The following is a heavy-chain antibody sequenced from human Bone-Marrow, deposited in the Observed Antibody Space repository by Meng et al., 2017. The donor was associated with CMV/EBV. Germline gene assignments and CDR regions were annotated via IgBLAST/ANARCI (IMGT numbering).Heavy chain of an antibody. V-gene: IGHV3-30*02. J-gene: IGHJ5*02. D-gene: IGHD2-2*01. CDR1: GFTFSSYG. CDR3: GKDPCLASCYLDH. Sequence: GESLKISCAASGFTFSSYGMHWVRQAPGKGLEWVAFIRYDGNNKYYVDSVKGRFTISRDNSKNTLYLQMNSLRPEDTAVYYCGKDPCLASCYLDHWGQGTLVTVSS. CDR2: IRYDGNNK.